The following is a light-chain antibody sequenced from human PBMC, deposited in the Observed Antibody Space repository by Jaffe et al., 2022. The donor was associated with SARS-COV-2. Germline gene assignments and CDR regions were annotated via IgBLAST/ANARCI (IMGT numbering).Light chain of an antibody. V-gene: IGKV3-11*01. CDR2: DSS. CDR3: QQRSSWPKT. CDR1: QSVTTD. Sequence: EIVLTQSPATLSLSPGERATLSCRASQSVTTDLAWYQQKPGQAPSLLIYDSSNRATGIPARFSGSGSGTDFTLTISSLEPEDSAVYYCQQRSSWPKTFGQGTKLEIK. J-gene: IGKJ2*01.